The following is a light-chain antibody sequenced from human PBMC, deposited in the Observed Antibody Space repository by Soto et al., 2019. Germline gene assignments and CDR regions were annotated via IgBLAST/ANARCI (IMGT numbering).Light chain of an antibody. CDR1: QSLLHSNGNNC. CDR3: MQALQTPRT. CDR2: LGS. V-gene: IGKV2-28*01. Sequence: DIVMTQSPLSLPVTPGEPASISCRSSQSLLHSNGNNCLDWYLQKPGQSPQLLIYLGSNRASGVPDRFSGSGSGTDFTLKISRVEAEDVGVYYCMQALQTPRTFGGGTKVDIK. J-gene: IGKJ4*01.